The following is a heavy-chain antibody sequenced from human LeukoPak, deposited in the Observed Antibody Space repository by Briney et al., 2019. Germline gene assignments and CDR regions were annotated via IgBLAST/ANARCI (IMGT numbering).Heavy chain of an antibody. Sequence: SVKVSCKASGGTFSSYAISWVRQAPGQGLEWMGGIIPIFGTANYAQKFQGRVTITADESTSTAYMELSSLRSDDTAVYYCASRASGTVTPHDYWGQGTLVTVSS. CDR2: IIPIFGTA. V-gene: IGHV1-69*13. CDR3: ASRASGTVTPHDY. CDR1: GGTFSSYA. D-gene: IGHD4-17*01. J-gene: IGHJ4*02.